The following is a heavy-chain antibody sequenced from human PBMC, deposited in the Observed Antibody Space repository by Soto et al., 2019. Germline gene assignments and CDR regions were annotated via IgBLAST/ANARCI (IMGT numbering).Heavy chain of an antibody. J-gene: IGHJ4*02. CDR3: ARTRRDYDILTGYYLAY. CDR2: IIPIFGTA. V-gene: IGHV1-69*13. CDR1: GGTFSSYA. Sequence: SVKVSCKASGGTFSSYAISWVRQAPGQGLEWMGGIIPIFGTANYAQKFQGRVTITADESTSTAYMELSSLRSEDTAVYYCARTRRDYDILTGYYLAYWGQGTLVTVSS. D-gene: IGHD3-9*01.